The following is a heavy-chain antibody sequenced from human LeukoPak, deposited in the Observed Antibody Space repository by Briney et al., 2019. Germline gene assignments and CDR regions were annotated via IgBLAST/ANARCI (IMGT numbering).Heavy chain of an antibody. CDR2: INHSGST. CDR3: ARVRPYDYIWGTKRRYYFDY. CDR1: GGSFSGYY. J-gene: IGHJ4*02. Sequence: SETLSLTCAVYGGSFSGYYWSWIRQPPGKGLEWIGEINHSGSTNYNPSLESRVTISLDTSKNQFSLKLSSVTAADTAVYHCARVRPYDYIWGTKRRYYFDYWGQGTLVTVSS. D-gene: IGHD3-16*01. V-gene: IGHV4-34*01.